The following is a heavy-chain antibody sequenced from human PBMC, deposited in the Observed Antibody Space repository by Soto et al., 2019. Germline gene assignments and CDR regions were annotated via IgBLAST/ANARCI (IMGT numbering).Heavy chain of an antibody. CDR2: TRDRANSYTT. Sequence: EVQLVESGGGLVQPGGSLRLSCAVSGLSFSDHYMDWVRQAPGKGLEWVGRTRDRANSYTTEYAASVKGRFTISRDDSKNSLYLQMNSLKTEDTAVYYCVRDSGRGWSNFDYWGQGSMVTVSS. V-gene: IGHV3-72*01. CDR3: VRDSGRGWSNFDY. CDR1: GLSFSDHY. J-gene: IGHJ4*02. D-gene: IGHD6-19*01.